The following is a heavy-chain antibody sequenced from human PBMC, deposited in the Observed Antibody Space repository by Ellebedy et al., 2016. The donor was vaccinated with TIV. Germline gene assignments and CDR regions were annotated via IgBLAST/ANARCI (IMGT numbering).Heavy chain of an antibody. Sequence: GESLKISCAASGFRFGDYAMNWVRQTPGKGLEWVANIKQDGSKRFYVDSVKGRITISRDNAKNSLYLQMNNLRAEDTAVYYCARDTLVGVTDSYFDYWGQGTLVTVSS. CDR2: IKQDGSKR. CDR1: GFRFGDYA. J-gene: IGHJ4*02. CDR3: ARDTLVGVTDSYFDY. V-gene: IGHV3-7*03. D-gene: IGHD1-26*01.